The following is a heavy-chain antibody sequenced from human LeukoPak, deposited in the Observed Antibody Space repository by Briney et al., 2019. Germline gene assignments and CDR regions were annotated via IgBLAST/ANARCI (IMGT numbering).Heavy chain of an antibody. J-gene: IGHJ4*02. CDR3: TQGSGQYFDY. V-gene: IGHV3-15*07. CDR2: IRSRGDDGTT. CDR1: GLTLSNVW. Sequence: GGSLRLSCAVSGLTLSNVWMNWVRQAPGKGLEWVGRIRSRGDDGTTDFAAPVKGRFTISRDDSKNTLYLQMNSLTSEDTAVYYCTQGSGQYFDYRGQGTLVTVSS. D-gene: IGHD2-15*01.